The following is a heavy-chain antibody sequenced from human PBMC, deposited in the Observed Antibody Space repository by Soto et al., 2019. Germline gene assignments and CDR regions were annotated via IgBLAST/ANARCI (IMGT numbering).Heavy chain of an antibody. CDR1: GGSFSGYY. CDR2: INHSGST. V-gene: IGHV4-34*01. D-gene: IGHD6-6*01. J-gene: IGHJ4*02. Sequence: SETLSLTCAVYGGSFSGYYWSWIRQPPGKGLEWIGEINHSGSTNYNPSLKSRVTISVDTSKNQFSLKLSSVTAADTAVYYCATSRSYNSSSYWGQGTLVTVSS. CDR3: ATSRSYNSSSY.